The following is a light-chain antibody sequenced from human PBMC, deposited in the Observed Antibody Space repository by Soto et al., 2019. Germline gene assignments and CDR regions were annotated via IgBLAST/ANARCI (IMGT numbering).Light chain of an antibody. J-gene: IGLJ1*01. CDR1: SSDVGGYNY. CDR3: SSYRSTITYV. V-gene: IGLV2-14*01. CDR2: EVS. Sequence: QSVLTQPSSLSGSPGQSITISFTGTSSDVGGYNYVSWYQQHPGKAPKLMIYEVSNRPSGVSNRFSGSKSGNTASLTISGLQPEDEADYYCSSYRSTITYVFGTGTKVTVL.